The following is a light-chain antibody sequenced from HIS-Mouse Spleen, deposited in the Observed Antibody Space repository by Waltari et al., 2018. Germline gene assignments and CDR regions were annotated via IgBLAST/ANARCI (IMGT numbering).Light chain of an antibody. J-gene: IGKJ2*01. CDR2: DAS. CDR3: QQRSNWPPYT. CDR1: QSVSSY. V-gene: IGKV3-11*01. Sequence: EIVLTKYPATLSLSPGERATLSCRASQSVSSYLAWYQQKPGQAPRVLIYDASNRATGIPARFSGSGSGTDFTLTISSLEPEDFAVYYCQQRSNWPPYTFGQGTKLEIK.